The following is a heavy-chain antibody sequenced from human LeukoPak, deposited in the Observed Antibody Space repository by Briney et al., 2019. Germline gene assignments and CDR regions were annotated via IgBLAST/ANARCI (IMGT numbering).Heavy chain of an antibody. CDR2: IYSGGTT. Sequence: GGSLRLSCAASGFTVSDNYMSWVRQAPGKGLEWVSLIYSGGTTDYADSVKGRFTISRGISKNTLSLQMTSLRAEDTAVYYCAGGTDFWSGYSLESWGQGILVTVSS. CDR3: AGGTDFWSGYSLES. J-gene: IGHJ1*01. V-gene: IGHV3-53*01. D-gene: IGHD3-3*01. CDR1: GFTVSDNY.